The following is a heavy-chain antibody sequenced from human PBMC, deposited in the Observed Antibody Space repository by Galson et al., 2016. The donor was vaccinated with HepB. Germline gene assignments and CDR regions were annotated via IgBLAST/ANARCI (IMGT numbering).Heavy chain of an antibody. CDR1: GFTFSSYV. D-gene: IGHD7-27*01. CDR3: AKRRENWGHFDY. J-gene: IGHJ4*02. CDR2: ISGSGDST. Sequence: SLRLSCAASGFTFSSYVMSWVRQAPGKGLQWVSAISGSGDSTFYADSVKGRFTISRDNSKNTLYLQMDSLRADDTALCYCAKRRENWGHFDYWGQGTLVTVSS. V-gene: IGHV3-23*01.